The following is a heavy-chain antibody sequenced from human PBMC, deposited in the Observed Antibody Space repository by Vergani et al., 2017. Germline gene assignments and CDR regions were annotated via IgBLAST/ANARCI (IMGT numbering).Heavy chain of an antibody. D-gene: IGHD3-10*01. Sequence: QVQLVESGGGVVQPGRSLRLSCAASGFTFSSYGMHWVRQAPGKGLEWVAVIWYDGSNKYYADSVKGRFTISRDNSKNTLYLQMNSLRAEDTAVYYCARGSYYYGSGXLDVWGKGTTVTVSS. CDR2: IWYDGSNK. CDR1: GFTFSSYG. J-gene: IGHJ6*04. V-gene: IGHV3-33*01. CDR3: ARGSYYYGSGXLDV.